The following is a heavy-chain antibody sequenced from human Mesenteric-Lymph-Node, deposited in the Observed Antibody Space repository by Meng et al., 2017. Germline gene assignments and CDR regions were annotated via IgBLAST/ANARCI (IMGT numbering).Heavy chain of an antibody. J-gene: IGHJ4*02. D-gene: IGHD4/OR15-4a*01. V-gene: IGHV4-59*12. CDR3: ARAGDYGDLDY. Sequence: SETLSLTCTVSGGSISSYYWSWIRQPPGKGLEWIGDIYYSGSSNYNPSLKSRVTISVDTSKNQFSLKLSSVTAADTAVYFCARAGDYGDLDYWGQGTLVTVSS. CDR2: IYYSGSS. CDR1: GGSISSYY.